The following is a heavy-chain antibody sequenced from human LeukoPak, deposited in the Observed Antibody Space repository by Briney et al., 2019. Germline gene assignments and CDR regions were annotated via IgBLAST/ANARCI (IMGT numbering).Heavy chain of an antibody. CDR3: ARWGSSGGVGYFDY. CDR2: IIPIFGTA. J-gene: IGHJ4*02. Sequence: GSSVKVSCKASGGTFSSYAISWARQAPGQGLEWMGGIIPIFGTANYAQKFQGRVTITTDESTSTAYMELSSLRSDDTAVYYCARWGSSGGVGYFDYWGQGTLVTVSS. D-gene: IGHD6-19*01. CDR1: GGTFSSYA. V-gene: IGHV1-69*05.